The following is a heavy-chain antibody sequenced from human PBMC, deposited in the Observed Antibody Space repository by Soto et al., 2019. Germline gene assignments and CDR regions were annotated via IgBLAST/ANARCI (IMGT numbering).Heavy chain of an antibody. CDR1: GFIFSDYY. Sequence: KAGGSLRLSCAASGFIFSDYYMSWIRQAPGKGLEWVSYISGSSTYTNYADSVKGRFTISRDNAKNSLYLQMNSLRAEDTAVYYCARYFPTTSYFDYWGQGTLVTVSS. V-gene: IGHV3-11*06. CDR2: ISGSSTYT. D-gene: IGHD4-4*01. J-gene: IGHJ4*02. CDR3: ARYFPTTSYFDY.